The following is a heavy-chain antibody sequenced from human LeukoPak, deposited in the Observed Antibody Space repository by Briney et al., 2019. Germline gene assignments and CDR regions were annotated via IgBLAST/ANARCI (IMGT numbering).Heavy chain of an antibody. CDR3: ARVSRYYDSSGPFDY. J-gene: IGHJ4*02. Sequence: GGSLRLSCAASGFTFSSYAMSWVRQAPGKGLEWVSAISGSGGSTYYADSVKGRFTISRDNSKNTLYLQMNSLRAEDTAVYYCARVSRYYDSSGPFDYWGQETLVTVSS. V-gene: IGHV3-23*01. CDR2: ISGSGGST. D-gene: IGHD3-22*01. CDR1: GFTFSSYA.